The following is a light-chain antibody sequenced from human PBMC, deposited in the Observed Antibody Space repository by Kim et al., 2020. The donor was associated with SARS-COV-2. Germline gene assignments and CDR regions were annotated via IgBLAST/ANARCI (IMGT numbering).Light chain of an antibody. CDR1: QSISTY. V-gene: IGKV1-39*01. CDR2: AAS. J-gene: IGKJ2*01. Sequence: SASVGDRVTITCRASQSISTYLNWYQQTPGKAPKLLIYAASSLQSGVPSKFSGRGSGTDFTLTIGSLQPEDFATYYCQQSYSTPPTFGQGTKLEI. CDR3: QQSYSTPPT.